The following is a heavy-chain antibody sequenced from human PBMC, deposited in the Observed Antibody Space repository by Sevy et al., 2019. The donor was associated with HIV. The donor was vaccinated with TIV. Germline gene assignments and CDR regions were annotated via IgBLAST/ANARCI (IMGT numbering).Heavy chain of an antibody. V-gene: IGHV3-49*03. CDR2: IRSKAYGGTT. J-gene: IGHJ4*02. CDR1: GFTFGDYA. CDR3: TRVKIAAPGGY. D-gene: IGHD6-13*01. Sequence: GGSLRLSCTASGFTFGDYAMSWFRQAPGKGLEWVGFIRSKAYGGTTENAASVKGRFTISREDSKSIAYLQMNSLKTEDTAVYYCTRVKIAAPGGYWGQGTLVTVSS.